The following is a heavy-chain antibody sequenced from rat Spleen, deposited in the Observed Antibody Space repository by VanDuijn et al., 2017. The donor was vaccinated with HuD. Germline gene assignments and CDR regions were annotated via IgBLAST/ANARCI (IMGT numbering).Heavy chain of an antibody. V-gene: IGHV2-13*01. Sequence: QVRLKESGPGLVQTSQTLSLTCTVSGFSLISYAVNWVRQPPGKGLEWMGVIWNNEKTNYTSALKSRLSISRDTSKSQVFLIMNRQQTEDTASYFCARAYGGYTSHWFAYWGQGTLVTVSS. D-gene: IGHD1-11*01. CDR3: ARAYGGYTSHWFAY. J-gene: IGHJ3*01. CDR1: GFSLISYA. CDR2: IWNNEKT.